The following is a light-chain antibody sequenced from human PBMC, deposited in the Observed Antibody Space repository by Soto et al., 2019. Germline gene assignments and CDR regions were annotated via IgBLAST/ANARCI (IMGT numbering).Light chain of an antibody. CDR3: SPYTSTSTYV. V-gene: IGLV2-18*02. J-gene: IGLJ1*01. Sequence: QSVLTQHPSVSGSPGQSVTISCTGTSSEVGSYNRGSWYQQHPGTAPKLLIYEVSNRPSWVPDRFSGSKSGNTASLTISGLQAEDEADYYCSPYTSTSTYVFGTGTKLTVL. CDR2: EVS. CDR1: SSEVGSYNR.